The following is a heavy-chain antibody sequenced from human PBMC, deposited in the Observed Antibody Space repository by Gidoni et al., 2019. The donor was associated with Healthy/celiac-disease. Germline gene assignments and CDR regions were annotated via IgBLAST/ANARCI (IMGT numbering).Heavy chain of an antibody. CDR3: AKDETPWIQLPNWFDP. J-gene: IGHJ5*02. CDR1: GFTFSSYA. D-gene: IGHD5-18*01. Sequence: EVQLLESGGGLVQPGGSLRLSCAASGFTFSSYAMSWVRQAPGKGLEWVSAISGSGGSTYYADSVKGRFTISRDNSKNTLYLQMNSLRAEDTAVYYCAKDETPWIQLPNWFDPWGQGTLVTVSS. CDR2: ISGSGGST. V-gene: IGHV3-23*01.